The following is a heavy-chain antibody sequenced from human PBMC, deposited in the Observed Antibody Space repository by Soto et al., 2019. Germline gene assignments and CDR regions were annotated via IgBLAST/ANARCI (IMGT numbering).Heavy chain of an antibody. CDR3: ARAAYSTYYYYYGMDV. CDR2: IYYSGST. CDR1: GGSISSYY. Sequence: SETLSLTCTVSGGSISSYYWSWIRQPPGKGLEWTGYIYYSGSTNYNPSLKSRVTISVDTSKNQFSLKLSSVTAADTAVYYCARAAYSTYYYYYGMDVWGQGTTVTVSS. V-gene: IGHV4-59*01. D-gene: IGHD6-13*01. J-gene: IGHJ6*02.